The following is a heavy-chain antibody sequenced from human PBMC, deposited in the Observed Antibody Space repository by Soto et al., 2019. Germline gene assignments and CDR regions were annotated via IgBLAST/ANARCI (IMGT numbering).Heavy chain of an antibody. J-gene: IGHJ4*02. CDR1: GFTFSSYG. CDR3: AKQYKGYYFDY. D-gene: IGHD1-1*01. CDR2: ISYDGSNK. Sequence: QVQLVESGGGVVQPGRSLRLSCAASGFTFSSYGMHWVRQAPGKGLEWVAVISYDGSNKYYADSVKGRFTISRDNSKNTLYLQMNSLRAEDSAVYYCAKQYKGYYFDYWGQGTLVTVSS. V-gene: IGHV3-30*18.